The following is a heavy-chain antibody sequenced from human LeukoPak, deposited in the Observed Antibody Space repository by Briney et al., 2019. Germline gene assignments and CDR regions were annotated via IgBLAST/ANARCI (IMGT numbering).Heavy chain of an antibody. CDR3: ARQFYLRRNWNYAFDS. J-gene: IGHJ4*02. V-gene: IGHV3-30*03. Sequence: PGRSLRLSCAASGFTFSSYGMHWVRQAPGKGLEWVAVISYDGSNKYYADSVKGRFTISGDNSKNVLYLQMNSLRAEDTAVYYCARQFYLRRNWNYAFDSWGQGTLVTDSS. CDR2: ISYDGSNK. D-gene: IGHD1-7*01. CDR1: GFTFSSYG.